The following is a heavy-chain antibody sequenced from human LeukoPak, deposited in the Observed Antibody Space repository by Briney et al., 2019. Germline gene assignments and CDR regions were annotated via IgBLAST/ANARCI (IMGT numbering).Heavy chain of an antibody. J-gene: IGHJ4*02. CDR3: ARERNLEIAVAGTIFNN. V-gene: IGHV3-48*01. D-gene: IGHD6-19*01. CDR1: GFTFSSYS. CDR2: ISSSSSTI. Sequence: GGSLRLSCAASGFTFSSYSMNWVRQAPGKGLEWVSYISSSSSTIYYADSVKGRFTISRDNSKNTLYLQMKSLRAEDTAVYYCARERNLEIAVAGTIFNNWDQGTLVTVSS.